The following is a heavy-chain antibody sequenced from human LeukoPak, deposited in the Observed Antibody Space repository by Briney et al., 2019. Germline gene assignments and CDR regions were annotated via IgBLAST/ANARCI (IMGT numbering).Heavy chain of an antibody. CDR3: ARLALTYGSGSELDY. D-gene: IGHD3-10*01. CDR1: GYSFTSYW. J-gene: IGHJ4*02. CDR2: IDPSDSYT. Sequence: GESLMISCKGSGYSFTSYWISWVRQMPGKGLEWMGRIDPSDSYTNYSPSSQGHVTISADKSISTAYLQWSSLKASDTAMYYCARLALTYGSGSELDYWGQGTLVTVSS. V-gene: IGHV5-10-1*01.